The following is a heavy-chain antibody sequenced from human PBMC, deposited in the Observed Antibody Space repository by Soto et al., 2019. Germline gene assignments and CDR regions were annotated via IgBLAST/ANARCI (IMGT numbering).Heavy chain of an antibody. D-gene: IGHD2-2*01. CDR1: GGPFTGYY. CDR3: ARVMGRYCSSTSCYQDMDV. Sequence: KPSESLSPTCCASGGPFTGYYWSWTRQPPGKGLEWIGEINHSGSTNYNPSLKSRVTISVDTSKNQFSLKLSSVTAADTAVYYCARVMGRYCSSTSCYQDMDVWGKGTTVS. J-gene: IGHJ6*04. V-gene: IGHV4-34*01. CDR2: INHSGST.